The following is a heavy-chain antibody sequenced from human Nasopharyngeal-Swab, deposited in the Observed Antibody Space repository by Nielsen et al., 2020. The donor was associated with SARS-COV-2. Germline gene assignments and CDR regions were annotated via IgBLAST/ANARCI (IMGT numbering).Heavy chain of an antibody. CDR2: ISGSGGVT. Sequence: GESLKISCAASGLTFSSYAMSWLRQAPGKGLEWVSGISGSGGVTYYADSATGRFTISRDNSKNTLYLQVNNLRAEDTAVYYCATGAPTVTSLFDDWGRGTLLTVSS. V-gene: IGHV3-23*01. D-gene: IGHD2-21*02. CDR3: ATGAPTVTSLFDD. J-gene: IGHJ4*02. CDR1: GLTFSSYA.